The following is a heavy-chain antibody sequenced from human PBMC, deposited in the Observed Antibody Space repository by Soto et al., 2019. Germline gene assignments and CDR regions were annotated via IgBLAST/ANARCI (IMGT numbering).Heavy chain of an antibody. Sequence: PSETLSLTCAVSGFFITNGYYWGWIRQPPGKGLEWIGSIYHTGRTYYNPSLKSRVTISVDTSKNHFSLRLNSVTAADTATYYCARDRAAVAGTFDYWGQGIPVTVSS. CDR1: GFFITNGYY. CDR2: IYHTGRT. J-gene: IGHJ4*02. CDR3: ARDRAAVAGTFDY. V-gene: IGHV4-38-2*02. D-gene: IGHD6-19*01.